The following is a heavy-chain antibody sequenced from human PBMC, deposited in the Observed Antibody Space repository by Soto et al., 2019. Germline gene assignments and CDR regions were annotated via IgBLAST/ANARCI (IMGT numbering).Heavy chain of an antibody. Sequence: PGGSLRLSCAASGFTFSSYAMSWVPQAPGKGLEWVSAISGSGGSTYYADSVKGRFTISRDNSKNTLYLQMNSLRAEDTAVYYFAKDLRYCSSTSCYARGGFDYWGQGTLVTVSS. CDR1: GFTFSSYA. V-gene: IGHV3-23*01. J-gene: IGHJ4*02. D-gene: IGHD2-2*01. CDR2: ISGSGGST. CDR3: AKDLRYCSSTSCYARGGFDY.